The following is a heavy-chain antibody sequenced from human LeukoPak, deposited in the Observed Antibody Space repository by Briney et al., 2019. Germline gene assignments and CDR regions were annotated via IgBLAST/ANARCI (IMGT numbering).Heavy chain of an antibody. CDR3: ARGGYYYDSSGYIDAFDI. CDR2: IIPIFGTA. V-gene: IGHV1-69*01. J-gene: IGHJ3*02. CDR1: GGTFSSYA. Sequence: SVKVSCKASGGTFSSYAISWVRQAPGQGLEWMGGIIPIFGTANYAQKCQGRVTITADESTSTAYMELSSLRSEDTAVYYCARGGYYYDSSGYIDAFDIWGQGTMVTVSS. D-gene: IGHD3-22*01.